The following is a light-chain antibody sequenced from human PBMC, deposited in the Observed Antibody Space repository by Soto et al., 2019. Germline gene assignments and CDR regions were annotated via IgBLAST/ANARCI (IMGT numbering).Light chain of an antibody. CDR1: QSVYNN. J-gene: IGKJ4*01. Sequence: IVMTQSPATLSVSPWERATLSCRASQSVYNNLAWYQQKPGQAPRLLIYGASSRATGIPDRFSGSGSGTDFTLTISRLEPEDFALYYCQQYGSSPLTFGGGAKVDIK. CDR2: GAS. CDR3: QQYGSSPLT. V-gene: IGKV3-20*01.